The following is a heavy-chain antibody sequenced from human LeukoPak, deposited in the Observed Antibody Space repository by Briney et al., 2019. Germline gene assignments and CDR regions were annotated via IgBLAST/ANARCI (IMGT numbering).Heavy chain of an antibody. J-gene: IGHJ4*02. CDR1: GFTFSNYA. CDR2: ISGSGGST. Sequence: PGGSLRLSCAASGFTFSNYAMNWVRQAPGRGLEWVSAISGSGGSTYYADSVKGRFTISRDNSKNTLYLQMNSLRAEDTAVYYCAKNAAYYYGSGSYSGYWGQGTLVTVSS. CDR3: AKNAAYYYGSGSYSGY. D-gene: IGHD3-10*01. V-gene: IGHV3-23*01.